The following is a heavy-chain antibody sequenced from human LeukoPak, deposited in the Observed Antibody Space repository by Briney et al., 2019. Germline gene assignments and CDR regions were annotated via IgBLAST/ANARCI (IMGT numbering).Heavy chain of an antibody. J-gene: IGHJ4*02. Sequence: PGGSLRLSCAASGFTFDDYAMHWVRQAPGKGLEWVSGISWNSGSIGYADSVKGRFTISRDNAKNSLYLQMNSLRAEDTAVYYCARDWAYYDILTGKNWGYWGQGTLVTVSS. D-gene: IGHD3-9*01. CDR1: GFTFDDYA. CDR3: ARDWAYYDILTGKNWGY. V-gene: IGHV3-9*01. CDR2: ISWNSGSI.